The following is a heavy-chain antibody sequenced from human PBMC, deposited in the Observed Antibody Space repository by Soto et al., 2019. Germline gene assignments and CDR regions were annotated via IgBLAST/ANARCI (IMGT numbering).Heavy chain of an antibody. CDR3: ARDDTXVLPAVHLTGYYYGMDV. J-gene: IGHJ6*02. Sequence: SVKVSCKASGGTFSRHAISWVRRAPGQRLEWMGGIIPIFGTPNYAQKFEGRVTITADESTKTAYMELSSLTSEDTAVYFCARDDTXVLPAVHLTGYYYGMDVWGQGTAVTVSS. CDR2: IIPIFGTP. D-gene: IGHD3-10*01. V-gene: IGHV1-69*13. CDR1: GGTFSRHA.